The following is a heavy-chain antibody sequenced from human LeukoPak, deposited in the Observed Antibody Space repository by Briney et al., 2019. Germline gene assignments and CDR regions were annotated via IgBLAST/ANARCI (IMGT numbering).Heavy chain of an antibody. CDR3: ARVCSSSLYLFDP. Sequence: PSETLSLTCAVYGGSFSGYYWSWIRQPPGKGLEWIGEINHSGSTNYNPSLKSRVTISVDTSKNQFSLKLSSVTAADTAVYYCARVCSSSLYLFDPWGQGTLVTVSP. CDR2: INHSGST. D-gene: IGHD6-13*01. V-gene: IGHV4-34*01. J-gene: IGHJ5*02. CDR1: GGSFSGYY.